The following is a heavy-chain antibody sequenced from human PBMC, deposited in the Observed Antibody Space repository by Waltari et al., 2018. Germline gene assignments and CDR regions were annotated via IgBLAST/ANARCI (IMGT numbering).Heavy chain of an antibody. Sequence: QVQLQESGPGLVKPSETLSLTCTVSGGSVSSGRYYWSWIRQPPGKGLEWIGYIYYSGSTNYNPSLKSRVTISVDTSKNQFSLKLSSVTAADTAVYYCARDRQWGVAGTYYYYGMDVWGQGTTVTVSS. D-gene: IGHD6-19*01. J-gene: IGHJ6*02. V-gene: IGHV4-61*01. CDR1: GGSVSSGRYY. CDR3: ARDRQWGVAGTYYYYGMDV. CDR2: IYYSGST.